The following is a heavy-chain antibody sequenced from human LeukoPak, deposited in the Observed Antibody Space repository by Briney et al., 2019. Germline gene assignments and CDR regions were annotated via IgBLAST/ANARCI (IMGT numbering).Heavy chain of an antibody. CDR1: GFTLSSYW. D-gene: IGHD3-10*01. J-gene: IGHJ3*02. CDR2: IKEDGSEK. CDR3: ARDWVAGVPFDAFDI. V-gene: IGHV3-7*03. Sequence: QPGGSLRLSCAASGFTLSSYWMSWVRQAPGKGLEWVANIKEDGSEKYYVDSVKGRFTISGDNAQNSVYLHMNSLTAEDTALYYCARDWVAGVPFDAFDIWGQGTMVSVSS.